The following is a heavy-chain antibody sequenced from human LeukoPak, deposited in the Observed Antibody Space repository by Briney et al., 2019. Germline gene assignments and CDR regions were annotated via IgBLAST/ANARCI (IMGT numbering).Heavy chain of an antibody. D-gene: IGHD5-18*01. CDR1: GGSISSSSYY. CDR2: IYYSGST. CDR3: ARQDGYSYGISFDY. V-gene: IGHV4-39*01. Sequence: SETLSLTCTVSGGSISSSSYYWGWICQPPGKGLEWIGSIYYSGSTYYNPSLKSRVTISVDTSKNQFSLKLSSVTAADTAVYYCARQDGYSYGISFDYWGQGTLVTVSS. J-gene: IGHJ4*02.